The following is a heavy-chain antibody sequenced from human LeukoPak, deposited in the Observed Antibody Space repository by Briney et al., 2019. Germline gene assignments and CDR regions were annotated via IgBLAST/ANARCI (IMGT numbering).Heavy chain of an antibody. CDR3: ARDYGSGSYFFDY. J-gene: IGHJ4*02. V-gene: IGHV1-2*02. CDR1: GYTFTGYY. Sequence: GASVKVSCKASGYTFTGYYMHWVRQAPGQGLEWMGWINPNSGGTNYAQKFQGRVTMTRDTSISTAYMELSRLRPDDTAVYYCARDYGSGSYFFDYWGRGTLVTVSS. D-gene: IGHD3-10*01. CDR2: INPNSGGT.